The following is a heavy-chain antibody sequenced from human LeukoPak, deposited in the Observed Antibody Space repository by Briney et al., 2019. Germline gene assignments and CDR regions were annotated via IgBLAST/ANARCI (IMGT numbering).Heavy chain of an antibody. J-gene: IGHJ4*02. CDR2: IYYRGST. D-gene: IGHD3-16*01. Sequence: PSETLSLTCTVSGYSISSGYYWGWIRQPPGKGLEWIGSIYYRGSTYYNPSLKRRVTISVDTSKNQFSLKLSSVTAADTAVYYCARDSRPNRGEFDYWGQGTLDTASS. CDR1: GYSISSGYY. CDR3: ARDSRPNRGEFDY. V-gene: IGHV4-38-2*02.